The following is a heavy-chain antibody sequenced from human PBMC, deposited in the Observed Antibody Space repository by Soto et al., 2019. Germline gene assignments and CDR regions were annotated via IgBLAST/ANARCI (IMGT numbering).Heavy chain of an antibody. CDR3: ARGKMGCSSTSCYHYYYYYGMDV. Sequence: GASVKVSCKASGYTFTSYGISWVRQAPGQGLEWMGWISAYNGNTNYAQKLQGRVTMTTDTSTSTAYMELRSLRSDDTAVYYCARGKMGCSSTSCYHYYYYYGMDVWGQGTTVTVSS. CDR2: ISAYNGNT. J-gene: IGHJ6*02. V-gene: IGHV1-18*01. D-gene: IGHD2-2*01. CDR1: GYTFTSYG.